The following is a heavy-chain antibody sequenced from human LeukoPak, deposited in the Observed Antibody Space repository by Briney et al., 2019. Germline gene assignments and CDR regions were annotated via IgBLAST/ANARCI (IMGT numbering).Heavy chain of an antibody. Sequence: PSETLSLTCAVYGGSFSGYYWSWIRQHPGKGLEWIGYIYYSGSTYYNPSLKSRVTISVDTSKNQFSLKLSSVTAADTAVYYCAGGAPTGNWFDPWGQGTLVTVSS. CDR1: GGSFSGYY. V-gene: IGHV4-31*11. J-gene: IGHJ5*02. D-gene: IGHD1-14*01. CDR3: AGGAPTGNWFDP. CDR2: IYYSGST.